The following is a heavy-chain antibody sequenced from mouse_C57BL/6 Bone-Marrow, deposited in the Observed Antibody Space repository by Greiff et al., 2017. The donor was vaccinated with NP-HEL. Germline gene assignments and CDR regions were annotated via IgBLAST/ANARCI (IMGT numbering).Heavy chain of an antibody. J-gene: IGHJ2*01. Sequence: EVQLQQSGPELVKPGASVKMSCKASGYTFTDYKMHWVKQSHGKSLEWIGYINPNNGGTSYNQKFKGKATLTVNKSSSTAYMELRSLTSEDSAVYYCSGLSPPYYFDYWGQGTTLTVSS. CDR3: SGLSPPYYFDY. CDR2: INPNNGGT. V-gene: IGHV1-22*01. CDR1: GYTFTDYK.